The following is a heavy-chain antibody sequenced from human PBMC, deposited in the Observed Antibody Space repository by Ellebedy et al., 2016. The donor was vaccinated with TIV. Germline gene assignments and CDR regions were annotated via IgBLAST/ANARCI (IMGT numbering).Heavy chain of an antibody. D-gene: IGHD3-22*01. V-gene: IGHV1-18*01. CDR3: ARDSNYDSSDYFYFYPYFEY. J-gene: IGHJ4*02. CDR2: INTYNDNT. Sequence: ASVKVSXXASGYSFTSYGITWVRQAPGQGLEWMGWINTYNDNTEYAEKFQGRVTMTTDTSTSTAYMELRSLRSDDTAVYYCARDSNYDSSDYFYFYPYFEYWGQGTLVTVSS. CDR1: GYSFTSYG.